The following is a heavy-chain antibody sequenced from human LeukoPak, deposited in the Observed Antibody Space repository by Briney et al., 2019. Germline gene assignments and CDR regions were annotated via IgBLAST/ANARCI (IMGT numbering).Heavy chain of an antibody. CDR2: IRYDGSNK. D-gene: IGHD6-19*01. J-gene: IGHJ4*02. V-gene: IGHV3-30*02. Sequence: GGSLRLSCAASGFTFSSYGMHWVRQAPGKGLEWVAFIRYDGSNKYYADSVKGRFTISRDNSKNTLYLQMNSLRAEDTAVYYCAKGRYSSGPCCFDYRGQGTLVTVSS. CDR1: GFTFSSYG. CDR3: AKGRYSSGPCCFDY.